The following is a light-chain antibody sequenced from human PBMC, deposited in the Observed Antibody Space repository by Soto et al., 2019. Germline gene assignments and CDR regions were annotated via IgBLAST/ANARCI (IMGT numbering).Light chain of an antibody. CDR2: DAS. V-gene: IGKV3-20*01. CDR1: QSVRSRC. CDR3: QPYGCSVT. Sequence: DIVLTQPPGTLSLPPGERATLSCRASQSVRSRCLAWYQQKAGQAPSLLICDASRRATGIPDRFGGSGSGTDSTLTISRLEPDDFAEYYDQPYGCSVTCGRGIKVVIK. J-gene: IGKJ4*01.